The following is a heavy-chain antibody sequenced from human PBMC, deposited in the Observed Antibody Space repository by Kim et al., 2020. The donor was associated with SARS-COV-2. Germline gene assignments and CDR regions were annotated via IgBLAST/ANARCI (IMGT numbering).Heavy chain of an antibody. V-gene: IGHV3-53*01. J-gene: IGHJ4*02. CDR1: GSSVRSSY. D-gene: IGHD1-26*01. CDR2: IHDAGST. CDR3: SSSTVGAYFDY. Sequence: GGSLRLSCAVSGSSVRSSYMTWVRQAPGKGLEWVSAIHDAGSTYYADSVKGRFTISRDIPKDTLYLQMNSLRAEDTAVYYCSSSTVGAYFDYWSQGSLVT.